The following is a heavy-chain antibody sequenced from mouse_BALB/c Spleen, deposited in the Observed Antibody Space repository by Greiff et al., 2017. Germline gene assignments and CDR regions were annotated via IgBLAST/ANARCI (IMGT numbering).Heavy chain of an antibody. V-gene: IGHV5-17*02. D-gene: IGHD1-2*01. Sequence: EVQVVESGGGLVQPGGSRKLSCAASGFTFSSFGMHWVRQAPEKGLEWVAYISSGSSTIYYADTVKGRFTISRDNPKNTLFLQMTSLRSEDTAMYYCARDGYGYWGQGTTLTVSS. J-gene: IGHJ2*01. CDR3: ARDGYGY. CDR1: GFTFSSFG. CDR2: ISSGSSTI.